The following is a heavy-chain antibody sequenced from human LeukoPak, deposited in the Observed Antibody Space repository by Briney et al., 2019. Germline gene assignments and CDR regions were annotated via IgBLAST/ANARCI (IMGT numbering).Heavy chain of an antibody. Sequence: GGSLRLSRAASGFTFSDYYINWIRQAPGKGLEWVSYISSSGSTIYYADSVKGRFTISRDNAKNSLYLQMNSLRAGDTAVYYCARVLEQDYITMFRGVTGASGMDVWGQGTTVTVSS. CDR1: GFTFSDYY. CDR3: ARVLEQDYITMFRGVTGASGMDV. J-gene: IGHJ6*02. D-gene: IGHD3-10*01. V-gene: IGHV3-11*01. CDR2: ISSSGSTI.